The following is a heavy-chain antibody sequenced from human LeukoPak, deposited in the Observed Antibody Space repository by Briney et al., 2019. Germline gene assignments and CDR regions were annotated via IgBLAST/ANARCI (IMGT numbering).Heavy chain of an antibody. CDR3: AKDQHGEYYDFWSGYYDY. D-gene: IGHD3-3*01. V-gene: IGHV3-30*18. CDR1: GFTFSSYG. J-gene: IGHJ4*02. Sequence: GRSLRLSCAASGFTFSSYGMHWVRQAPGKGLEWVAVISYDGSNKYYADSVKGRFTISRDNSKNTLYLQMNSLRAEDTAVYYCAKDQHGEYYDFWSGYYDYWGQGTLVTVSS. CDR2: ISYDGSNK.